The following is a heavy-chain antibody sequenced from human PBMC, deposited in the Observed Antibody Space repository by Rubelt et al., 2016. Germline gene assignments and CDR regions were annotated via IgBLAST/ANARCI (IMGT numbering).Heavy chain of an antibody. V-gene: IGHV1-3*01. CDR1: GYSFTTYS. Sequence: QVQLVQSGAEVKKPGASVKVSCKAAGYSFTTYSIHWVRQAPGQRLEWMGWINAGNGTTKYSQKFQGRVTITRDTSASTAYMELSSLRSEDTAVYYCARVPAGYCSSTSCYVSDYWGQGTLVTVSS. J-gene: IGHJ4*02. CDR3: ARVPAGYCSSTSCYVSDY. CDR2: INAGNGTT. D-gene: IGHD2-2*03.